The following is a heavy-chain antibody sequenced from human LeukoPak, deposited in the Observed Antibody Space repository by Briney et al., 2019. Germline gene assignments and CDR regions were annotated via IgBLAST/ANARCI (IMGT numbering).Heavy chain of an antibody. CDR2: LSGSGAYT. CDR1: GFTFNNYA. Sequence: GGSLRLSCAASGFTFNNYAMSWVRQAPGRGLEWVSGLSGSGAYTYYADSVKGRFTISRDNSKNTLYLQMNSLGAEDTAVYYCAKADGNNYGRSAFDIWGQGTLVTVSS. D-gene: IGHD5-18*01. J-gene: IGHJ3*02. CDR3: AKADGNNYGRSAFDI. V-gene: IGHV3-23*01.